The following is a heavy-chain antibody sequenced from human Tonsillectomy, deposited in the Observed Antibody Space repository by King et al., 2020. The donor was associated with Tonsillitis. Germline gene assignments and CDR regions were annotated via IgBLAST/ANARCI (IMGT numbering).Heavy chain of an antibody. D-gene: IGHD1-1*01. V-gene: IGHV3-30*02. Sequence: VQLVESGGGVVQPGGSLRLSCEASGFTFSNYGMHWVRQAPGKGLEWVSFIRYDGANKYYPDSVKGRFTISRDNSKTTVYLQMNSLRAEDTAVYYCAKDRAKYNWNYGFDPWGQGTLVTVSS. CDR3: AKDRAKYNWNYGFDP. J-gene: IGHJ5*02. CDR2: IRYDGANK. CDR1: GFTFSNYG.